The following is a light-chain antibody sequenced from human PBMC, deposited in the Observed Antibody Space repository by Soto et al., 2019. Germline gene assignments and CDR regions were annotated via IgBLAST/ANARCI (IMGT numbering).Light chain of an antibody. CDR2: GAS. CDR1: QSVGSNY. Sequence: EIVLTQSPGTLSLSPGERATLYCRASQSVGSNYLAWYQQKPGQAPRVLIYGASSRATGIPDRFSGSGSGEDLTLTISRLEPEDFAVYYCQQYTTSPFTFGPGTKVDIK. J-gene: IGKJ3*01. V-gene: IGKV3-20*01. CDR3: QQYTTSPFT.